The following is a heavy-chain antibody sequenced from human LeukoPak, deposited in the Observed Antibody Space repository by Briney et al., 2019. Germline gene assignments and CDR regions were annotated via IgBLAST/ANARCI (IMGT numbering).Heavy chain of an antibody. CDR2: INHSGST. V-gene: IGHV4-39*07. CDR3: ARLDGFVSDAFDI. D-gene: IGHD5-24*01. J-gene: IGHJ3*02. Sequence: PSETLSLTCTVSGGSISSNSYYWGWIRQPPGKGLEWIGEINHSGSTNYNPSLKSRVTISVDTSKNQFSLKLSSVTAADTAVYYCARLDGFVSDAFDIWGQGTMVTVSS. CDR1: GGSISSNSYY.